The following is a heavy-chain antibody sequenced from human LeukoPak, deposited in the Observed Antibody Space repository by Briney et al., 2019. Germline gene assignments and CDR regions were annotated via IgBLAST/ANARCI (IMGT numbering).Heavy chain of an antibody. V-gene: IGHV3-53*01. Sequence: PGGALRLSCAASGFTVSSNYMSWVRQAPGKGLELVSVIYSGGSTYYADSVKGRFTISRDNAKNSLYLQMNSLRAEDTAVYYCAEGAQLPSSIFDYWGQGTLVTVSS. CDR3: AEGAQLPSSIFDY. J-gene: IGHJ4*02. CDR2: IYSGGST. CDR1: GFTVSSNY. D-gene: IGHD2-2*01.